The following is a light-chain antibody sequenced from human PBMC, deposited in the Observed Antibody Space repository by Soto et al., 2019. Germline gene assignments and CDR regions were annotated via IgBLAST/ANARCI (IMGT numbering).Light chain of an antibody. CDR1: QSISSY. CDR2: DAS. Sequence: EIVLTQSPATLSLSPGERATLSCRASQSISSYLAWYQQKPGQAPRLLIYDASNRATGIPARFSGSGSGTDFTLTISSLEPEDSAVYYCQQRSNWPLTFGPGTNVDIK. CDR3: QQRSNWPLT. V-gene: IGKV3-11*01. J-gene: IGKJ3*01.